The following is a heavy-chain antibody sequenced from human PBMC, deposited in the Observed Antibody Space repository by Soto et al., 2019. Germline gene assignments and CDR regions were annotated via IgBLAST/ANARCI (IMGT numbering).Heavy chain of an antibody. CDR1: GGSFGSSA. V-gene: IGHV1-69*01. CDR3: ARLRRDWGDAFDL. J-gene: IGHJ3*01. Sequence: QVQLVQSGADVKKPGSSVKVSCKTSGGSFGSSAISWVRQAPAQGLEWMGEIIPVFDKANYAQNFQGRLTITGDEVTGTVFMELSSLRSEDTAVYFCARLRRDWGDAFDLWGLGTFVTVSS. D-gene: IGHD3-16*01. CDR2: IIPVFDKA.